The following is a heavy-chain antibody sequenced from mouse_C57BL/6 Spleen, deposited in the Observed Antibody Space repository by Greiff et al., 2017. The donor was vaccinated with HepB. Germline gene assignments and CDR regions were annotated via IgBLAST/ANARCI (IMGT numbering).Heavy chain of an antibody. CDR3: ARGGYCSSSWFAY. CDR1: GYSFTDYN. Sequence: EVKLQESGPELVKPGASVKISCKASGYSFTDYNMNWVKQSNGKSLEWIGVINPNYGTTSYNQKFKGKATLTVDQSSSTAYMQLNSLTSEDAAVYYCARGGYCSSSWFAYWGQGTLVTVSA. CDR2: INPNYGTT. V-gene: IGHV1-39*01. J-gene: IGHJ3*01. D-gene: IGHD1-1*01.